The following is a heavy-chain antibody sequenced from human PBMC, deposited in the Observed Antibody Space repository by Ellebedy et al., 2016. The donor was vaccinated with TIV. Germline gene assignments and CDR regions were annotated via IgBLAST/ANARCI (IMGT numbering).Heavy chain of an antibody. Sequence: PGGSLRLSCAASGFTFSTYDMNWVRQAPGKGLEWVSSISSNSDYIYYACSLKGRFTISRDNAKNSLYLQMNSLGAEDTAVYYCARASPVSSWTLDNYYFGLDVWGQGTTVIVSS. D-gene: IGHD6-13*01. V-gene: IGHV3-21*01. CDR1: GFTFSTYD. J-gene: IGHJ6*02. CDR2: ISSNSDYI. CDR3: ARASPVSSWTLDNYYFGLDV.